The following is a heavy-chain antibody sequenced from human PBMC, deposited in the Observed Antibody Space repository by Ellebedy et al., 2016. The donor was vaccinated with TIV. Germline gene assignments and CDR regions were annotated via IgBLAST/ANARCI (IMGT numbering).Heavy chain of an antibody. V-gene: IGHV1-3*01. CDR1: GGTFSSYA. Sequence: ASVKVSCKASGGTFSSYAISWVRQAPGQGLEHMGWINAGSDDTKYSQKFQGRVTITRDTSASTAYMELSSLRSEDTAVYYCARGFYSYGPGAFDIWGQGTMVTVSS. J-gene: IGHJ3*02. CDR3: ARGFYSYGPGAFDI. D-gene: IGHD5-18*01. CDR2: INAGSDDT.